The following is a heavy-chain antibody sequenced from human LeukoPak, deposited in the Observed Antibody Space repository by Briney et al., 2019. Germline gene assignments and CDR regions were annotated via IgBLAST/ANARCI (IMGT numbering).Heavy chain of an antibody. V-gene: IGHV1-69*13. D-gene: IGHD1-14*01. CDR3: ARVSGGIRVGSYFDY. J-gene: IGHJ4*02. CDR1: GYTFTSYG. Sequence: GASVKVSCKASGYTFTSYGISWVRQAPGQGLGWMGGIIPIFGTANYAQKFQGRVTITADESTSTAYMELSSLRSEDTAVYYCARVSGGIRVGSYFDYWGQGTLVTVSS. CDR2: IIPIFGTA.